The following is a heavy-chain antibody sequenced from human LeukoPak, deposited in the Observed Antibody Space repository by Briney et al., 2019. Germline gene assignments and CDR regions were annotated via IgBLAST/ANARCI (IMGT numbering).Heavy chain of an antibody. CDR3: ARLRGYSYGYGDY. Sequence: GGSLRLSCAAPGFTFISYSMNCVRQAPGKGLEWVSYISSSGNTIDYADSVKGRFTISRANAKNSLYLQMVSLRAEDTAVYYCARLRGYSYGYGDYWGQGTLVTVSS. CDR1: GFTFISYS. V-gene: IGHV3-48*04. D-gene: IGHD5-18*01. CDR2: ISSSGNTI. J-gene: IGHJ4*02.